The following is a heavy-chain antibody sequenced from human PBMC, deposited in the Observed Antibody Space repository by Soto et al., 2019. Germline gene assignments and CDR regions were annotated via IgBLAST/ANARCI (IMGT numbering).Heavy chain of an antibody. Sequence: SVKVSCKASGGTFSSYTISWVRQAPGQGLEWMGRIIPILGIANYAQKFQGRVTITADKSTSTAYMELSSLRSEDTAVYYCARNGVAAAGTSECDYWGQGTLVTDSS. CDR2: IIPILGIA. CDR1: GGTFSSYT. V-gene: IGHV1-69*02. CDR3: ARNGVAAAGTSECDY. J-gene: IGHJ4*02. D-gene: IGHD6-13*01.